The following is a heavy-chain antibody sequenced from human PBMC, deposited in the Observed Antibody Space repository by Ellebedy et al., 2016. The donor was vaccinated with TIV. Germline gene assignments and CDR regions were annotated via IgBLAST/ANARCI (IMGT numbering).Heavy chain of an antibody. D-gene: IGHD2-21*01. CDR3: SRGNTVAGARYYFDY. CDR1: GFSVSLNY. CDR2: VRSRDYSATT. Sequence: GESLKISCAASGFSVSLNYMSWVRQAPGKGLEWVGFVRSRDYSATTEYAASVRDRFTISRDDSKTAAYLQMDSLKTEDTAVYYCSRGNTVAGARYYFDYWGQGALVIVSS. J-gene: IGHJ4*02. V-gene: IGHV3-49*04.